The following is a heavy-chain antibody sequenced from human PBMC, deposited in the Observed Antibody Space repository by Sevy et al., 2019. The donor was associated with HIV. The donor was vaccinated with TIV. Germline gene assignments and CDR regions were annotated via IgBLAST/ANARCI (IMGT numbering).Heavy chain of an antibody. D-gene: IGHD2-8*01. CDR3: VRHLTNYLYWYFDL. Sequence: SETLSLTCTVSGGSISGSTNYWGWISQSPGKGLEWIGSLYYGGSTYLNPSLKSRVTTSVDTSKNQFSLKLNSVTAADTAVYYCVRHLTNYLYWYFDLWGRGALVTVSS. V-gene: IGHV4-39*01. CDR1: GGSISGSTNY. J-gene: IGHJ2*01. CDR2: LYYGGST.